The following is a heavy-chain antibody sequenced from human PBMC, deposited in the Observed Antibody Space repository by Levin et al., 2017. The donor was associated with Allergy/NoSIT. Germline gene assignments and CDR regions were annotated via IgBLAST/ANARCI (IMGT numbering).Heavy chain of an antibody. D-gene: IGHD4-23*01. CDR1: GGTFSSYA. CDR2: IIPIFGTA. V-gene: IGHV1-69*13. Sequence: ASVKVSCKASGGTFSSYAISWVRQAPGQGLEWMGGIIPIFGTANYAQKFQGRVTITADESTSTAYMELSSLRSEDTAVYYCARVGYGGNSGLPWGQGTLVTVSS. J-gene: IGHJ5*02. CDR3: ARVGYGGNSGLP.